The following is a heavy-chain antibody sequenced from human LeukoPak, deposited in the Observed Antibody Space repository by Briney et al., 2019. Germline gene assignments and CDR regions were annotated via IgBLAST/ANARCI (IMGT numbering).Heavy chain of an antibody. Sequence: GASVKVSCKASGYTFTSYGISWVRQAPGQGLEWMGWISAYNGNTNYAQKLQGRGTMTTDTSTSTAYMELRSLRSDDTAVYYCAREGITFGGVIVLADYWGQGTLVTVSS. CDR3: AREGITFGGVIVLADY. D-gene: IGHD3-16*02. V-gene: IGHV1-18*01. CDR1: GYTFTSYG. J-gene: IGHJ4*02. CDR2: ISAYNGNT.